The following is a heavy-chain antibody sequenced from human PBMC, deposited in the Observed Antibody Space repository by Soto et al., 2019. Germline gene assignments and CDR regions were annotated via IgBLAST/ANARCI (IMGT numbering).Heavy chain of an antibody. Sequence: EVQLLESGGGLVQPGGSLRLYCAASGFTFSSYAMSWVRQAPGKGLECVSAIIGSGGSTYYADSVKGRFTISRETSKNTLYLQMSSLSAEASALYYCANARSTSFFVPPFSPCCQRTLVTFSS. CDR2: IIGSGGST. V-gene: IGHV3-23*01. CDR1: GFTFSSYA. J-gene: IGHJ5*02. CDR3: ANARSTSFFVPPFSP. D-gene: IGHD6-6*01.